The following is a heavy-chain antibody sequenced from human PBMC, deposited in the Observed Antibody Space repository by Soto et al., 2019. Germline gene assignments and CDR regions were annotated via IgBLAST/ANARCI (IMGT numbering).Heavy chain of an antibody. CDR3: ARLYSGSYVPYFDY. J-gene: IGHJ4*02. CDR2: IYHSGST. Sequence: QVQLQESGPGLVKPSGTLSLTCAVSGGSISSSNWWSWVRQPPGKGLEWIGEIYHSGSTNYNPSLKRRGNISIDKSKNQFSLKLSSVTAADTAVYYCARLYSGSYVPYFDYWGQGTLVTVSS. CDR1: GGSISSSNW. V-gene: IGHV4-4*02. D-gene: IGHD1-26*01.